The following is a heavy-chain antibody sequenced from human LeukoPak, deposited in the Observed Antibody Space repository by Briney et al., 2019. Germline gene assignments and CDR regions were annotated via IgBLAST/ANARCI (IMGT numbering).Heavy chain of an antibody. V-gene: IGHV4-59*01. CDR1: GGSISSYY. Sequence: KPSETLSLTCTVSGGSISSYYWSWIRQPPGKGLEWVGQIYYSGSTNYNPSLKSRVTISIDTSKNQFSLKLTSLTAADTAVYYCARRNESCLALEYWGQGTLVTVSS. CDR2: IYYSGST. CDR3: ARRNESCLALEY. J-gene: IGHJ4*02. D-gene: IGHD3-10*01.